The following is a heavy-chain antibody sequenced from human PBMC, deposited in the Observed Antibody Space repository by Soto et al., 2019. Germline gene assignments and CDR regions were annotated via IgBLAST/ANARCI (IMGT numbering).Heavy chain of an antibody. Sequence: PGESLKISCKASGYDFARTWIGWVRQLPGKGLDWLGIIYPGDSETRYSPSFRGRVTFSVDMSISTAYLQWSSLKTSDIAIYYCARLVGAYDSYFGHWGQGTRVTVSS. V-gene: IGHV5-51*01. CDR2: IYPGDSET. J-gene: IGHJ4*02. CDR1: GYDFARTW. D-gene: IGHD5-12*01. CDR3: ARLVGAYDSYFGH.